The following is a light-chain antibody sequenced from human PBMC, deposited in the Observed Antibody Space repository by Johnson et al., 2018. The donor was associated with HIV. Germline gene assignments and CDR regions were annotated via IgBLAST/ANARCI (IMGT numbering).Light chain of an antibody. CDR3: VTWVSSVSAPYV. J-gene: IGLJ1*01. Sequence: QSVLTQPPSVSAAPGQKVTISCSGSSSDIGKNYVSWYQQLPGTAPKLLVDENNKRPSGIPDRFSGSKSGTSATLDITGLQAGDEADYYCVTWVSSVSAPYVFGTGTTVTVL. V-gene: IGLV1-51*02. CDR1: SSDIGKNY. CDR2: ENN.